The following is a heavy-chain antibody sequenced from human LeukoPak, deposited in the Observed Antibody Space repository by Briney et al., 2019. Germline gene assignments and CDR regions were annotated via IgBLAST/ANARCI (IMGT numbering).Heavy chain of an antibody. CDR3: ARDGIVGALDC. J-gene: IGHJ4*02. D-gene: IGHD1-26*01. Sequence: GGSLRLSCAASGFTFTTYWMTWVRQAPGKGLEWVANIKQDGSETYYVDSVKGRFTISRDNAKNSLYLQMNSLRAEDTAVYYCARDGIVGALDCWGQGTLVTVSS. CDR1: GFTFTTYW. V-gene: IGHV3-7*03. CDR2: IKQDGSET.